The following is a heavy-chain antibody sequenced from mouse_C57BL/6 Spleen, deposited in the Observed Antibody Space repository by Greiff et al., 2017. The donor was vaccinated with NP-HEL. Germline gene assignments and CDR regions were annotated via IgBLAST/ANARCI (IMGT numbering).Heavy chain of an antibody. V-gene: IGHV3-6*01. D-gene: IGHD1-1*02. CDR3: ASHRVLSLWAMDY. CDR2: ISYDGSN. Sequence: EVQLVESGPGLVKPSQSLSLTCSVPGYSITSGYYWNWIRQFPGNKLEWMGYISYDGSNNYNPSLKNRISITRDTSKNQFFLKLNSVTTEDTATYYCASHRVLSLWAMDYWGQGTSVTVSS. J-gene: IGHJ4*01. CDR1: GYSITSGYY.